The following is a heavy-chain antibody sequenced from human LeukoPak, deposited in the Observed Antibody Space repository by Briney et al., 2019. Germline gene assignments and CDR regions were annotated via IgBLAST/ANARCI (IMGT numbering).Heavy chain of an antibody. CDR2: IPYDGSNK. Sequence: GRTLRLSCAASGFTFSSYAMHWVRQAPGKGLEWVALIPYDGSNKYYADSVKGRFTVSRDNSKNTLYLQMNSLRAEDTAVYYCAKSIAVAGGFDYWGQGTLVTVSS. D-gene: IGHD6-19*01. V-gene: IGHV3-30*04. J-gene: IGHJ4*02. CDR3: AKSIAVAGGFDY. CDR1: GFTFSSYA.